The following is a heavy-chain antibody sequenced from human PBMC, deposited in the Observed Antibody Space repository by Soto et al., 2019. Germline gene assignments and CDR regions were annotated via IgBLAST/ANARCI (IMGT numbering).Heavy chain of an antibody. CDR2: IYYSGST. J-gene: IGHJ4*02. CDR3: ARDFPLARDGPVTFDY. Sequence: SETLSLTCTVSGGSISSGDYYWSWIRQPPGKGLEWIGYIYYSGSTYYNPSLKSRVTISVDTSKNQFSLKLSSVTAADTAVYYCARDFPLARDGPVTFDYWGQGTLVTVSS. D-gene: IGHD3-10*01. CDR1: GGSISSGDYY. V-gene: IGHV4-30-4*01.